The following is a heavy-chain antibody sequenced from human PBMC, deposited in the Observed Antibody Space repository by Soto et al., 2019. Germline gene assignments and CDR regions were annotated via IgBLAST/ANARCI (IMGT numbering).Heavy chain of an antibody. D-gene: IGHD2-21*01. J-gene: IGHJ6*02. Sequence: SETLSLTCTVSGGSIGSGGYYWSWVRQRPGKGLEWIGYIYYSGSTYYNPSLKSRLTISIDTSKSQFSLNLSSVTAAATAVYYWSRDPFPGFFAMDVWGHGTSVTVSS. CDR1: GGSIGSGGYY. CDR2: IYYSGST. CDR3: SRDPFPGFFAMDV. V-gene: IGHV4-31*03.